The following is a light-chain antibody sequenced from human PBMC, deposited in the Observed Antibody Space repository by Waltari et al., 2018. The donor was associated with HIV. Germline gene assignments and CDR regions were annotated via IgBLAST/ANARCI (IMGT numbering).Light chain of an antibody. J-gene: IGKJ2*01. CDR3: MQATYWLFT. CDR1: QSLVYSDGNTY. V-gene: IGKV2-30*01. Sequence: VVLTQSSPSLPVTLGQPASISCRSTQSLVYSDGNTYLNWFHQKPGQSPKRLIYRISHRDSWVPDRFSGSGSGSNFTLNISRVEAEDVGVYYCMQATYWLFTFGQGTKLEIK. CDR2: RIS.